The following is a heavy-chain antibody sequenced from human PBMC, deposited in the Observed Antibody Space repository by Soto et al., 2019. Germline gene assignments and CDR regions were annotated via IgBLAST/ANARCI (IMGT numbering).Heavy chain of an antibody. J-gene: IGHJ4*02. CDR2: IDYSGTT. CDR3: ARVLATVTSYYFDY. D-gene: IGHD4-17*01. CDR1: GGSISSGGYY. V-gene: IGHV4-31*03. Sequence: QVQLQESGPGLVKPSQTLSLTCSVSGGSISSGGYYWSWIRQHPGKGLEGIGYIDYSGTTYYNPSLKSRVAISVDTSKKRFSLQLSSVTAGDTAVYYCARVLATVTSYYFDYWGQGTLVTVSS.